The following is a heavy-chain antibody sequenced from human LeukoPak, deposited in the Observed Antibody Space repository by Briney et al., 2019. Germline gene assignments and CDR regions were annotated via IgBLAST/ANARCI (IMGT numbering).Heavy chain of an antibody. J-gene: IGHJ5*02. V-gene: IGHV1-69*05. CDR1: GGTFSSYA. CDR2: IIPIFGTA. CDR3: ARDKTTGALVPTA. Sequence: ASVKVSCKASGGTFSSYAISWVRQAPGQGLEWMGGIIPIFGTANYAQKLQGRVTMTTDTSTSTAYMELRSLRSDDTAVYYCARDKTTGALVPTAWGQGTLVTVSS. D-gene: IGHD5-18*01.